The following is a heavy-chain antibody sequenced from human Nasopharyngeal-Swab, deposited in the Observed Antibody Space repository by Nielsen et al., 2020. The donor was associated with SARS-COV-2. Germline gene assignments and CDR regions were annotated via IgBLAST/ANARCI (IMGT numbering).Heavy chain of an antibody. V-gene: IGHV4-59*13. CDR3: ARGGAEYYGFWSGYYVFDY. Sequence: PGKGLEWIGYIYYSGSTNYNPSLKSRVTISVDTSKNQFSLKLSSVTAADTAVYYCARGGAEYYGFWSGYYVFDYWGQGTLVTVSS. J-gene: IGHJ4*02. CDR2: IYYSGST. D-gene: IGHD3-3*01.